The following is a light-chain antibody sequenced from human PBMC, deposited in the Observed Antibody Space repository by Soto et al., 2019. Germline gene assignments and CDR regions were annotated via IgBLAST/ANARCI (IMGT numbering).Light chain of an antibody. CDR3: CSYVTYSPSLV. CDR1: SSDVGSHIL. Sequence: QSALTQPASVSGSPGQSITISCTGTSSDVGSHILVSWYQQYSGQVPKVIIYEDTKRPSGVSHRFSGSKSDNTASLTISGLQPDDEADYYCCSYVTYSPSLVFGGGTKVTVL. J-gene: IGLJ2*01. CDR2: EDT. V-gene: IGLV2-23*01.